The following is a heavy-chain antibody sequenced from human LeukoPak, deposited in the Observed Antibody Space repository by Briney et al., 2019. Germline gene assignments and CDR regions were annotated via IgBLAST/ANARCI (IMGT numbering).Heavy chain of an antibody. CDR1: GFTFSSYS. D-gene: IGHD3-10*01. Sequence: PGGSLRLSCAASGFTFSSYSMNWVRQAPGKGLEWVSYISSSSSTIYYADSVKGRFTISRDNAKNSLYLQMNSLRAEDTAVYYCARTPTYYYGSGSPQDAYYFDYWGQGTLVTVSS. CDR2: ISSSSSTI. J-gene: IGHJ4*02. CDR3: ARTPTYYYGSGSPQDAYYFDY. V-gene: IGHV3-48*01.